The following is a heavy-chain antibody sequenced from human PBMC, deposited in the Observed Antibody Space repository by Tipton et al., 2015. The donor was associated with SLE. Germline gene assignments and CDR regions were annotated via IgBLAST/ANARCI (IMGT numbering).Heavy chain of an antibody. V-gene: IGHV4-39*07. D-gene: IGHD4-11*01. Sequence: TLSLTCTVSCGSISRSSYYWAWIRQPPGKGLEWIWSVYYSGSTYYNPSLKSRVTISVDTSKNLFSLKLTSVTAADTAVYYCASQVGDDYMGYYCGMDVWSQGTTVTVSS. CDR3: ASQVGDDYMGYYCGMDV. CDR2: VYYSGST. J-gene: IGHJ6*02. CDR1: CGSISRSSYY.